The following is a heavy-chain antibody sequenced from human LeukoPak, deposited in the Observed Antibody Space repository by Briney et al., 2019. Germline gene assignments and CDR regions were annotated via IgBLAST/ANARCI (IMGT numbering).Heavy chain of an antibody. J-gene: IGHJ5*02. V-gene: IGHV4-34*01. D-gene: IGHD1-26*01. CDR2: INHSGDT. Sequence: GSLRLSCAASGFTVSSNYMSWVRQPPGKGLEWIGDINHSGDTNYNPSLKSRVTISVNTSKNQFSLRLSSVTAADTAVYYCAKEAGGLFDPWGQGTLVTVSS. CDR3: AKEAGGLFDP. CDR1: GFTVSSNY.